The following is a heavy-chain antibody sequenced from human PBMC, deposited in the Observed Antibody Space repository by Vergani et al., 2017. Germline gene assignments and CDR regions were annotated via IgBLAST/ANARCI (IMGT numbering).Heavy chain of an antibody. CDR3: TTENGNYDSSGYYSLGTY. D-gene: IGHD3-22*01. CDR1: GFTFSNAW. V-gene: IGHV3-15*01. CDR2: IKSKTDGGTT. J-gene: IGHJ4*02. Sequence: EVQLVESGGGLVKPGGSLRLSCAASGFTFSNAWMSWVRQAPGKGLEWVGRIKSKTDGGTTDYAAPVKGRFTISRDESKNTLYLQMNSLKTEDTAVYYCTTENGNYDSSGYYSLGTYWGQGTLVTVSS.